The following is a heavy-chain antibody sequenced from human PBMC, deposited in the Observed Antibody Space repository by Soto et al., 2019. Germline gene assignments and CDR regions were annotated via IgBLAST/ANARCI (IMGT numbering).Heavy chain of an antibody. CDR1: GGTFNSYG. CDR3: ARVRVIRGVIRSHFGL. V-gene: IGHV1-69*06. CDR2: IIPLYGTV. J-gene: IGHJ4*02. D-gene: IGHD3-10*01. Sequence: QDHLAQSGAEVKKPGSSVTVSCKASGGTFNSYGISWVRQAPGQGLDWMGVIIPLYGTVNYAQKFLGRVSITADKSRSTAYMDLSSLRSDDTAVYYCARVRVIRGVIRSHFGLWAQGTLVTVSS.